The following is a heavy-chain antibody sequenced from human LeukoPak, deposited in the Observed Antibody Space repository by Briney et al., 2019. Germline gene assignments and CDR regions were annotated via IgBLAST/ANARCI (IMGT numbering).Heavy chain of an antibody. D-gene: IGHD4-17*01. Sequence: PGGSLRLSCAASGFTFSSYSMNWVRQAPGKGLEWVSSISSSSSYIYYADSVKGRFTISRDNAKNSLYLQMNSLRAEDTAVYYCARDNEVPSGDYGYYFDYWGQGTLVTVSS. J-gene: IGHJ4*02. CDR3: ARDNEVPSGDYGYYFDY. CDR2: ISSSSSYI. CDR1: GFTFSSYS. V-gene: IGHV3-21*01.